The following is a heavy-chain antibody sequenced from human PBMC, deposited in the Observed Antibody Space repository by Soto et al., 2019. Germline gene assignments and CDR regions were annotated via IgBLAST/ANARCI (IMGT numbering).Heavy chain of an antibody. CDR1: GFTFSSYG. Sequence: QVQLVESGGGVVQPGRSLRLSCAASGFTFSSYGMHWVRQAPGKGLEWVAVISYDGSNKYYADSVKGRFTISRDNSKNMLYMQMNSLRAEDTAVYYCAKDVPWFDTWGQGALVTVSS. CDR2: ISYDGSNK. J-gene: IGHJ5*02. CDR3: AKDVPWFDT. V-gene: IGHV3-30*18.